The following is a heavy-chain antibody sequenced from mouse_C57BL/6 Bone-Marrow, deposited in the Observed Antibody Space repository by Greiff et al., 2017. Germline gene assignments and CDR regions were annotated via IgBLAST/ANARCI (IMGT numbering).Heavy chain of an antibody. CDR2: ISSGCSTI. V-gene: IGHV5-17*01. Sequence: EVHLVESGGGLVTPGGSLKLSCAASGFTFRDYGMHWVRQAPERGLEWVAYISSGCSTIYYADTVKGRFTISRENAKNTLLLHMSSLRAEDTAMYYSARDPNCFDYWGQGTTLTVSS. J-gene: IGHJ2*01. CDR1: GFTFRDYG. CDR3: ARDPNCFDY.